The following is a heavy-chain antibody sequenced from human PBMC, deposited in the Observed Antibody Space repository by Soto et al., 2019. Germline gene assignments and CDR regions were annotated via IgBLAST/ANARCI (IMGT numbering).Heavy chain of an antibody. V-gene: IGHV1-69*01. CDR2: IIPIFGTA. D-gene: IGHD6-6*01. J-gene: IGHJ6*02. Sequence: QVQLVQSWAEVKKPGSSVKVSCKASGGTFSSYAISWVRQAPGQGLEWMGGIIPIFGTANYAQKFQGRGTSAADEAMNTAYMELSNLRSKDTAVYYCASDPVIAARPPAADYYYNNGMDVWSQGTTVTVSS. CDR3: ASDPVIAARPPAADYYYNNGMDV. CDR1: GGTFSSYA.